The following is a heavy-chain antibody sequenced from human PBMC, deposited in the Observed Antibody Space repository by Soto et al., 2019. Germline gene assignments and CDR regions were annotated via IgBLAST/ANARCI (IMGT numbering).Heavy chain of an antibody. CDR2: IYYSGST. J-gene: IGHJ4*02. CDR3: ARPRIAVAGLFDY. D-gene: IGHD6-19*01. Sequence: QLQLQESGPGLVKPSETLSLTCTVSGGSISSSSYYWGWIRQPPGKGLEWIGSIYYSGSTYYNPSLKSRVTISVDTSKNQFSLKLSSVTAADTAVYYCARPRIAVAGLFDYWGQGTLVTVSS. CDR1: GGSISSSSYY. V-gene: IGHV4-39*01.